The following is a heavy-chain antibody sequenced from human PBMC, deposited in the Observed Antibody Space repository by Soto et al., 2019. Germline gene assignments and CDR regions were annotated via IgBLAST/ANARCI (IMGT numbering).Heavy chain of an antibody. D-gene: IGHD3-22*01. CDR3: ARDRGSGYLPSYNWFDP. J-gene: IGHJ5*02. V-gene: IGHV3-23*01. CDR1: GLTFSNYG. CDR2: ITSNSDST. Sequence: EVQMLESGGGLVQPGGSLRLSCVVSGLTFSNYGMSWVRQAPGKWLEWFSLITSNSDSTYYADCVAGRFATSRDNSKNTLYLQMNSLRDDDTAIYYCARDRGSGYLPSYNWFDPWGQGTLVTVSS.